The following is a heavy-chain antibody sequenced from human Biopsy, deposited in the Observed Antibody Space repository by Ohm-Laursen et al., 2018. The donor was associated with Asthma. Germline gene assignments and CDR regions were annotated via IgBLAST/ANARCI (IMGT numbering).Heavy chain of an antibody. D-gene: IGHD3-16*01. J-gene: IGHJ4*02. CDR3: AKDERLYYGADSKYMQPVPLGD. CDR2: ITGSGRLS. V-gene: IGHV3-23*01. Sequence: GSLSLSCLASAFTFSTHQLCWVRQAPGKGLDWVASITGSGRLSYYVDSVKGRFTISRDKSENTLYLQRNSLRSEDTAVYYFAKDERLYYGADSKYMQPVPLGDWGQGTLVIVSA. CDR1: AFTFSTHQ.